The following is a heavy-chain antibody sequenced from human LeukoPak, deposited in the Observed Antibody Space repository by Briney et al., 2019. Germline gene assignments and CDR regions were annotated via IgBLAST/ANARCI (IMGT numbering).Heavy chain of an antibody. Sequence: SETLSLTCAVYGGSFSGYYWSWIRQPPGKGLEWIGEINHSGSTNYNPSLKSRATISVDTSKNQFSLKLSSVTAADTAVYYCARGHQLLRYFDYWGQGTLVTVSS. D-gene: IGHD2-2*01. J-gene: IGHJ4*02. V-gene: IGHV4-34*01. CDR1: GGSFSGYY. CDR2: INHSGST. CDR3: ARGHQLLRYFDY.